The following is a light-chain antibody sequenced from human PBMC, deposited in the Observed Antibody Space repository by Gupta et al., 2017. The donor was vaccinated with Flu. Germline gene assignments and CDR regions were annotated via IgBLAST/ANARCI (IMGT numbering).Light chain of an antibody. Sequence: SALTQPASVSGSPEQSIAISCTGTSSDVGASHYVSWYQQHPAKAPKLLFSVVYNRLSGVADRFSGSKSGITASLTISGLQADVVADYYCGSETCTSNPYVFGSGTKVTVL. J-gene: IGLJ1*01. CDR1: SSDVGASHY. CDR2: VVY. CDR3: GSETCTSNPYV. V-gene: IGLV2-14*01.